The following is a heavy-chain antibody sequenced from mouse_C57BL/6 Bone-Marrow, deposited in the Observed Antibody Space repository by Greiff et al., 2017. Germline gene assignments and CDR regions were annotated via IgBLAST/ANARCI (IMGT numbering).Heavy chain of an antibody. CDR2: IYPGNSDT. J-gene: IGHJ1*03. Sequence: VQLQQSGTVLARPGASVKMSCKTSGYTFTSYWMHWVKQRPGQGLEWIGAIYPGNSDTSYNQKFKGKAKLTAVTSASTAYMELSSLTNEDSAVYYGTRSYDGYYPWYFDVWGTGTTVTDSS. D-gene: IGHD2-3*01. CDR3: TRSYDGYYPWYFDV. V-gene: IGHV1-5*01. CDR1: GYTFTSYW.